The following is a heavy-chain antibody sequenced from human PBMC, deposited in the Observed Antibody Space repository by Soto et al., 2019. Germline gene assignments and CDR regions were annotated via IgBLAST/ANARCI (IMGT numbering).Heavy chain of an antibody. V-gene: IGHV4-59*01. D-gene: IGHD2-15*01. CDR1: GGSIGSYY. CDR3: ARGYCSGGSCYLFDP. Sequence: SETLSLTCTVSGGSIGSYYWSWIRQPPGKGLEWIGYIYYSGSTNYNPSLKSRVTISVDTSKNQFSLKLSSVTAADTAVYYCARGYCSGGSCYLFDPWGQGTLVTVSS. CDR2: IYYSGST. J-gene: IGHJ5*02.